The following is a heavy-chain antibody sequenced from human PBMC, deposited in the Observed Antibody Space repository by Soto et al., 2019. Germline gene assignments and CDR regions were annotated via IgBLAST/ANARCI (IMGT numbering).Heavy chain of an antibody. CDR2: ITPNSGYT. J-gene: IGHJ4*02. CDR3: AKDNGQLLIFEY. V-gene: IGHV1-2*02. Sequence: QVQLVQSGAEVKRPGASVKVSCKASGYTFTGHYVHWVRQAPGQGLEWMGWITPNSGYTNYAQKFQGRVTMTRDTSISTADMELSGLRSDDTAVYYCAKDNGQLLIFEYWGQGTLVTVSS. D-gene: IGHD2-2*01. CDR1: GYTFTGHY.